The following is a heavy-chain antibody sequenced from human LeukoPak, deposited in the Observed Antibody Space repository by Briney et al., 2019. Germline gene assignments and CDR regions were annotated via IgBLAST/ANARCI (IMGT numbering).Heavy chain of an antibody. CDR2: MNPNSGNT. V-gene: IGHV1-8*01. J-gene: IGHJ3*02. Sequence: ASVKVSCKASGYTFTSYDINWVRQATGQGLEWMGWMNPNSGNTGYAQKFQGRVTMTRNTSISTAYMELSSLRSEDTAVYYCARDTRYCSGGSCDHDAFDIWGQRTMVTVSS. D-gene: IGHD2-15*01. CDR1: GYTFTSYD. CDR3: ARDTRYCSGGSCDHDAFDI.